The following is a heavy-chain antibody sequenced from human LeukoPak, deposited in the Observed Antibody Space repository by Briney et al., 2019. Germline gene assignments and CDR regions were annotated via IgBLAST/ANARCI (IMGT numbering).Heavy chain of an antibody. D-gene: IGHD2/OR15-2a*01. CDR2: ISNSDDTR. J-gene: IGHJ3*01. V-gene: IGHV3-48*02. Sequence: PGGSLRLSCEASGFTFSSYWMSWVRQAPGKGLEWVSFISNSDDTRYYADSVRGRFTISRDDAKNSLYLQMSSLRDGDTAVYYCVRGYYSNSFDFWGQGTVVTVSS. CDR3: VRGYYSNSFDF. CDR1: GFTFSSYW.